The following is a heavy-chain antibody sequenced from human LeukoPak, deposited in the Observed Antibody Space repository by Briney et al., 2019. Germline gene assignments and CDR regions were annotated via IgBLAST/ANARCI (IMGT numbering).Heavy chain of an antibody. V-gene: IGHV3-23*01. Sequence: GGSLRLSCAASGFTFSTYALHWVRQAPGKGLEWVTAISDNGHSTDYADSVKGRFTISRDNSKNTLFLQMYGLRAEDTAVYYCAKAGVAAPDFDYFDCWGQGTLLTVSS. CDR3: AKAGVAAPDFDYFDC. D-gene: IGHD6-13*01. CDR1: GFTFSTYA. CDR2: ISDNGHST. J-gene: IGHJ4*02.